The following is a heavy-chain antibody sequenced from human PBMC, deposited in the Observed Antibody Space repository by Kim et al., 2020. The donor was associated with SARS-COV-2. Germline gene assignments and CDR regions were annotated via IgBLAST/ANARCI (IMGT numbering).Heavy chain of an antibody. CDR3: ARVGSGSSPFDS. D-gene: IGHD1-26*01. CDR2: INPNTGGT. Sequence: ASVKVSCKASGYTFTGYYMHWVRQAPGQGLEWMGWINPNTGGTNYAQKFQGRVSMTRDTSIRTAYMELSSLRSDDTAVYFCARVGSGSSPFDSWGQGTLVTDSS. J-gene: IGHJ4*02. CDR1: GYTFTGYY. V-gene: IGHV1-2*02.